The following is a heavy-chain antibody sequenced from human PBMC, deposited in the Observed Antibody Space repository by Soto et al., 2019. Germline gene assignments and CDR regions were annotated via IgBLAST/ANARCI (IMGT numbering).Heavy chain of an antibody. CDR3: ASIYNYYDSSGYIGPYDYYYGMDV. Sequence: GASVKVSCKASGYTFTSYAMHWVRQAPGQRLEWMGWINAGNGNTKYSQKFQGRVTITRDTSASTAYMELSSLRSEDTAVYYCASIYNYYDSSGYIGPYDYYYGMDVWGQGTTVTVSS. CDR2: INAGNGNT. D-gene: IGHD3-22*01. J-gene: IGHJ6*02. V-gene: IGHV1-3*01. CDR1: GYTFTSYA.